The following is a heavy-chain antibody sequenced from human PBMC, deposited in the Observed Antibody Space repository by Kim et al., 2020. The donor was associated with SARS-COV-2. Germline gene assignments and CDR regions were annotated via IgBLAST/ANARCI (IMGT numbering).Heavy chain of an antibody. V-gene: IGHV4-59*13. CDR1: GGSISSCY. J-gene: IGHJ3*01. CDR2: GSYSAVT. Sequence: SETLSLTCTVSGGSISSCYWCWIWMPPGKGLELIGFGSYSAVTASTTSLNTRVAIAEDTSKHQIALQLSCVIALDTAVSYCARVKYDA. CDR3: ARVKYDA.